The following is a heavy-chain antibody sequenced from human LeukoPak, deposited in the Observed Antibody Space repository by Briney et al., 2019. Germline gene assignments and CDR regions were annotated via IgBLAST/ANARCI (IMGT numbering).Heavy chain of an antibody. J-gene: IGHJ3*02. V-gene: IGHV3-21*01. Sequence: GGSLRLSCAASGFTFSSYWMSWVRQASGKGLEWVSSISSSSTYIYYADSMKGRFTISRDNAKNSLYLQMNSLRAEDTAVYYCARETSSGIWGQGTMVTVSS. CDR1: GFTFSSYW. CDR2: ISSSSTYI. D-gene: IGHD6-25*01. CDR3: ARETSSGI.